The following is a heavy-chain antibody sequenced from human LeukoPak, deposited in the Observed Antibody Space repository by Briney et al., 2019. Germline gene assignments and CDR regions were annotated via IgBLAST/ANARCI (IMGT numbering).Heavy chain of an antibody. Sequence: RASVKVSCKASGYTLTSYGISWVRQAPGQGLEWMGWISAYNGNTNYAQKLQGRVTMTTDTSTSTAYMELRSLRSDDTAVYYCARILPLGIIRTAAADFDYWGQGTLVTVSS. D-gene: IGHD7-27*01. CDR2: ISAYNGNT. CDR1: GYTLTSYG. CDR3: ARILPLGIIRTAAADFDY. V-gene: IGHV1-18*01. J-gene: IGHJ4*02.